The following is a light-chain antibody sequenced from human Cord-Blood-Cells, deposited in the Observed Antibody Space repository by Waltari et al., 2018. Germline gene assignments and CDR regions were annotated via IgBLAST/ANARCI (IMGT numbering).Light chain of an antibody. CDR3: QQSDSTTWT. CDR1: QSISSY. Sequence: DIQMTHSPSSLSASVGDRVTITCRASQSISSYLTWYQHKPGKAPKLLIYAASSLQSGVPSRFSGSGSGTEFTLTISSLQPEDFAAYYCQQSDSTTWTFGQGTKVEIK. V-gene: IGKV1-39*01. J-gene: IGKJ1*01. CDR2: AAS.